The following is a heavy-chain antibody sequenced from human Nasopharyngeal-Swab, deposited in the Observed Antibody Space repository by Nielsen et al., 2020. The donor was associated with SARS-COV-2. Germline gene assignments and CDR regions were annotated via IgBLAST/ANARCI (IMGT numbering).Heavy chain of an antibody. CDR3: AREQSGGDFWTRHYHIVMDV. V-gene: IGHV4-59*13. J-gene: IGHJ6*02. Sequence: SETLSLTCAISGGSISSYYWSWIRQPPGKGLEWIGCIHYSGSTYYNPSLKGRVTMAVDTSNNQFSLKVTSVTAADTAVSYCAREQSGGDFWTRHYHIVMDVWGQGTTVTVSS. D-gene: IGHD3/OR15-3a*01. CDR2: IHYSGST. CDR1: GGSISSYY.